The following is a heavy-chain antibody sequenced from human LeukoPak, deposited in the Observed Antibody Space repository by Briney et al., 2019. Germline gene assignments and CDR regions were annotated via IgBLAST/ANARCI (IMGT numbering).Heavy chain of an antibody. CDR1: GGTFSSYA. J-gene: IGHJ6*02. Sequence: SVKVSCKASGGTFSSYAISWVRQAPGQVLEWMGRIIPILGIANYAQKFQGRVTITADKSTSTAYMELSSLRSEDTAVYYCATTEWVYYYYGMDVWGQGTTVTVSS. V-gene: IGHV1-69*04. CDR3: ATTEWVYYYYGMDV. D-gene: IGHD1/OR15-1a*01. CDR2: IIPILGIA.